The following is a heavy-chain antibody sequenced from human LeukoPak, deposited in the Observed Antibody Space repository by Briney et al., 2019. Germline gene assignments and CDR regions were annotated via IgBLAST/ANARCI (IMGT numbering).Heavy chain of an antibody. CDR3: AKEGWGSQVKAFDI. J-gene: IGHJ3*02. Sequence: GGSLRLSCAASGFTFSSYAMHWVRQAPGKGLEWVAVISFDGSNKNYADSVKGRFTISRDNSKNTLYLQMNSLRAEDTAVYYCAKEGWGSQVKAFDIWGQGTMVTVSS. CDR2: ISFDGSNK. V-gene: IGHV3-30-3*01. D-gene: IGHD7-27*01. CDR1: GFTFSSYA.